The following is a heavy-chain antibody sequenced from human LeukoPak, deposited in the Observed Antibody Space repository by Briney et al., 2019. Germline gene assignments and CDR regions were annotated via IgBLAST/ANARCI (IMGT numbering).Heavy chain of an antibody. Sequence: GGSLRLSCAAPGFTFSSYGMSWVRQAPGKGLEWVSAISGSGGSTYYADPVKGRFTISRDNSKNTLYLQMNSLRAEDTAVYYCAKFQPPPPTYCGGDCFFDYWGQGTLVTVSS. CDR1: GFTFSSYG. CDR3: AKFQPPPPTYCGGDCFFDY. CDR2: ISGSGGST. J-gene: IGHJ4*02. V-gene: IGHV3-23*01. D-gene: IGHD2-21*02.